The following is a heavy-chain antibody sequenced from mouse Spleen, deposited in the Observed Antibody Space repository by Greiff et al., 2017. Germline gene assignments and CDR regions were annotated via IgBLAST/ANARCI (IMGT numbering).Heavy chain of an antibody. V-gene: IGHV1-4*01. CDR2: INPSSGYT. Sequence: QVQLQQSGAELARPGASVKMSCKASGYTFTSYTMHWVKQRPGQGLEWIGYINPSSGYTKYNQKFKDKATLTADKSSSTAYMQLSSLTSEDSAVYYCARERDYWGYYAMDYWGQGTSVTVSS. D-gene: IGHD1-1*01. CDR3: ARERDYWGYYAMDY. CDR1: GYTFTSYT. J-gene: IGHJ4*01.